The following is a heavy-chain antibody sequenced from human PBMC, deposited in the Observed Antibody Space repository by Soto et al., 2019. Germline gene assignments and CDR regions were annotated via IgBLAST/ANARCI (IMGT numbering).Heavy chain of an antibody. D-gene: IGHD1-26*01. CDR3: ARRYGGNFDY. J-gene: IGHJ4*02. V-gene: IGHV4-59*01. Sequence: QVQLQESGPGLVKPSETLSLTCTVSGGPINSYYWSWIRQPPGKGLEWIGYIYYSGSTNYNPSLKSRVTISVDTSKNQFSLKLRSVTGADTAVYYCARRYGGNFDYWGQGTLVTVSS. CDR1: GGPINSYY. CDR2: IYYSGST.